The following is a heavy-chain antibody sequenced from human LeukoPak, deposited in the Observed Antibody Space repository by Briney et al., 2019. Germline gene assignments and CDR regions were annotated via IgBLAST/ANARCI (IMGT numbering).Heavy chain of an antibody. D-gene: IGHD2-2*02. Sequence: ASVKVSCKASGYTFIGYYMYWVRQAPGQGLEWMGRINPNSGGTNYAQKFQGRVTMTRDTSISTAYMELSRLRSDDTAVYYCARGYCSSTSCYTPLYSLDVWGQGTTVTVSS. J-gene: IGHJ6*02. CDR2: INPNSGGT. CDR1: GYTFIGYY. V-gene: IGHV1-2*06. CDR3: ARGYCSSTSCYTPLYSLDV.